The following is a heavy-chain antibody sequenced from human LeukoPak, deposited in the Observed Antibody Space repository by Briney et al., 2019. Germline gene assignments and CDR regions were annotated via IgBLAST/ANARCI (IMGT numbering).Heavy chain of an antibody. V-gene: IGHV3-30-3*01. Sequence: GRSLRLSCAASGFTFSSYAMHWVRQAPGKGLEWVAVISYDGSNKYYADSVKGRFTISRDNSKNTLYLQMNSLRAEDTAVYYCARDMGYSSSWYREYFQHWGQGTLVTVSS. CDR2: ISYDGSNK. D-gene: IGHD6-13*01. CDR1: GFTFSSYA. CDR3: ARDMGYSSSWYREYFQH. J-gene: IGHJ1*01.